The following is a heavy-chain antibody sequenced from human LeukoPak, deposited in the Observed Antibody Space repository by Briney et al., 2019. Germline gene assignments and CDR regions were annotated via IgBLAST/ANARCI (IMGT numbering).Heavy chain of an antibody. CDR2: IIPILGIA. V-gene: IGHV1-69*04. Sequence: SVKVSCKASGGTFSSYAISWVRQAPGQGLEWMGRIIPILGIANYAQKFQGRVTITADKSTSTAYMELSSLRSEDTAVYYCARGGASYDHSWFDPWGQGTLVTVSS. J-gene: IGHJ5*02. CDR1: GGTFSSYA. CDR3: ARGGASYDHSWFDP. D-gene: IGHD5-12*01.